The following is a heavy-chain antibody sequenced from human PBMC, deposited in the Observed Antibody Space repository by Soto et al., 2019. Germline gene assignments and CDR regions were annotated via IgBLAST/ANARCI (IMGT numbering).Heavy chain of an antibody. D-gene: IGHD3-9*01. Sequence: EVQLVESGGGLVKPGGSLRLSCAASGFTFSSYSMNWVRQAPGKGLEWVSSISSSSSYIYYADSVKGRFTISRDNAKNSLYLQMNSLRAEDTAVYYCARETRENDILTEYYFDSWGQGTLVTVSS. CDR1: GFTFSSYS. J-gene: IGHJ4*02. V-gene: IGHV3-21*01. CDR3: ARETRENDILTEYYFDS. CDR2: ISSSSSYI.